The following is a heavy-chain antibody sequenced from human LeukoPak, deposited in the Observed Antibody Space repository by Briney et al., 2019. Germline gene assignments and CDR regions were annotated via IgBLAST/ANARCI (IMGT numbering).Heavy chain of an antibody. CDR3: ARKAQYSYEYYFDY. CDR2: IYSSGST. J-gene: IGHJ4*02. CDR1: GGSISNYY. Sequence: ASETLSLTCTVSGGSISNYYWSWIRQPAGKGLEWIGRIYSSGSTDYNPSLKSRVTMSVDTSKNQFSLKLSSVTAADTAVYYCARKAQYSYEYYFDYWGQGTLVTVSS. D-gene: IGHD5-18*01. V-gene: IGHV4-4*07.